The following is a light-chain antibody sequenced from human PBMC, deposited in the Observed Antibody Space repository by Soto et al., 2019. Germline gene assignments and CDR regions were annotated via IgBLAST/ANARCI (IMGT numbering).Light chain of an antibody. V-gene: IGKV1-6*01. CDR1: QGIGDE. J-gene: IGKJ3*01. Sequence: AIQMTQSPPSLSASVGDRATISCRASQGIGDELGWYQQKPGKAPKLLSYGASRLQSGVPSRFSGSGSGTDFTLTISSLQPEDFATYYCLQDSNFPLTFGPGTKVDIK. CDR3: LQDSNFPLT. CDR2: GAS.